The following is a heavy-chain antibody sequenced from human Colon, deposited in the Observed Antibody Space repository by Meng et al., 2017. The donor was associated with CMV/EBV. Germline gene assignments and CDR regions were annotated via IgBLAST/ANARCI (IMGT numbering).Heavy chain of an antibody. J-gene: IGHJ5*02. D-gene: IGHD2-2*01. CDR2: IYSGGTST. Sequence: GGSLRLSCAASGFTFSSYAMSWVRQAPGKGLEWVSLIYSGGTSTNYADSVKGRFTISRDNSKNTLYLQMNSLRAEDTAVYYCAKEIVPAAPTGCFDPWGQGTLVTVSS. CDR3: AKEIVPAAPTGCFDP. CDR1: GFTFSSYA. V-gene: IGHV3-23*03.